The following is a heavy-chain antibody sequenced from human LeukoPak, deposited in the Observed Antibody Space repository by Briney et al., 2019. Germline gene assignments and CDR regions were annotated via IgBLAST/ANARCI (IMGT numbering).Heavy chain of an antibody. CDR3: ARSWYTLDY. CDR1: GFIFSGYW. D-gene: IGHD6-13*01. Sequence: PGGSLRLSCAASGFIFSGYWMSWVRQAPGKGLEWVAHINEDGRGKYYVDSLKGRFSISRDNAKNSLYLQMDSLRAEDTAVYYCARSWYTLDYRGQGTLVIVSS. CDR2: INEDGRGK. V-gene: IGHV3-7*04. J-gene: IGHJ4*02.